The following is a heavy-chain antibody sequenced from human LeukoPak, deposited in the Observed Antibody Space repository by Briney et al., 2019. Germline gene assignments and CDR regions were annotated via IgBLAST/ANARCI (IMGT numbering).Heavy chain of an antibody. CDR2: INTDGSST. Sequence: PGGSLRLSCAASGFTFSSDWMHWVRQAPGKGLVWVSRINTDGSSTTYADSVKGRFTISRDNAKNTLYLQMNSLRAEDTAVYYCARVATYYDSSGYNSGYFDYWGQGTLVTVSS. V-gene: IGHV3-74*01. CDR3: ARVATYYDSSGYNSGYFDY. D-gene: IGHD3-22*01. J-gene: IGHJ4*02. CDR1: GFTFSSDW.